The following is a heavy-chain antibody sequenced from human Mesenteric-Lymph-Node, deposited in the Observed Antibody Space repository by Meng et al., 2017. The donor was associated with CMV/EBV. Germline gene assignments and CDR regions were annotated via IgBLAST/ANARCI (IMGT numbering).Heavy chain of an antibody. D-gene: IGHD3-10*01. CDR3: ATNSGDGSGSYVFDY. CDR2: IWYDENKK. J-gene: IGHJ4*02. Sequence: SGFTFSTYGMHWVRQAPGNGLEWVAVIWYDENKKYYADSVKGRFTISRDNSKNTLYLQMTSLRAEDTAVYYCATNSGDGSGSYVFDYWGQGTLVTVSS. V-gene: IGHV3-33*01. CDR1: GFTFSTYG.